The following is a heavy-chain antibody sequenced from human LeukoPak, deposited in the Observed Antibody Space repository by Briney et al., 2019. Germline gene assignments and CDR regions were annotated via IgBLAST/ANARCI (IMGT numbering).Heavy chain of an antibody. CDR1: GYTFTSYA. D-gene: IGHD4-17*01. V-gene: IGHV1-3*01. CDR3: ARTTGRTRAFWFDP. CDR2: INAGNGNT. Sequence: ASVKVSCKASGYTFTSYAMHWVRQAPGQRLEWMGWINAGNGNTKYSQKFQGRVTMTTDTSTSTAYMELRSLRSDDTAVYYCARTTGRTRAFWFDPWGQGTLVTVSS. J-gene: IGHJ5*02.